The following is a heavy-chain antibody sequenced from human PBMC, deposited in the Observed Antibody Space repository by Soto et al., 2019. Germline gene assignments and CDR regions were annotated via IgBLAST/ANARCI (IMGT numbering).Heavy chain of an antibody. D-gene: IGHD6-13*01. CDR2: VSSTGST. V-gene: IGHV4-4*07. CDR3: ARGVPAAGTDWFDP. CDR1: GGSISNYY. Sequence: KPSETLSLTCTVSGGSISNYYWSWIRQPAEERLEWIGRVSSTGSTYYNPSLKSRVTISVDTSKNQVSLNLTSVTAADTAVYYCARGVPAAGTDWFDPWGQGTLVTVSS. J-gene: IGHJ5*02.